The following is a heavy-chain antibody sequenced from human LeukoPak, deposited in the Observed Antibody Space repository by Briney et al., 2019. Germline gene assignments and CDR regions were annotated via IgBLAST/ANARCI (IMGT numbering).Heavy chain of an antibody. V-gene: IGHV6-1*01. J-gene: IGHJ6*02. CDR3: ARDVGVGATSAYYYYGMDV. CDR1: GDSVSSNSAA. CDR2: TYYRSKWYN. D-gene: IGHD1-26*01. Sequence: SQTLSLTCAISGDSVSSNSAAWNWIRQSPSRGLEWLGRTYYRSKWYNDYAVSVKSRITINPDTSKNQFSLQLNSVTPEDTAVYYCARDVGVGATSAYYYYGMDVWGQGTTVTVSS.